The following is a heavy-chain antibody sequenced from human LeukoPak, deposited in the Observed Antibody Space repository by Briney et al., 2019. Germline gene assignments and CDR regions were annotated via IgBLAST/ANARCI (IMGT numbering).Heavy chain of an antibody. V-gene: IGHV3-23*01. J-gene: IGHJ4*02. D-gene: IGHD1-7*01. CDR1: GFTFSSYA. CDR3: XXXXXXWNYDRGYFDY. CDR2: ISGSGDTT. Sequence: GGSLRLSCATSGFTFSSYALTWVRQAPGMGLEWVSAISGSGDTTYYADSVKGRFTISRDNSKNTLYLQMNSLRTEDTAVYYXXXXXXXWNYDRGYFDYWGQGTLVPVSS.